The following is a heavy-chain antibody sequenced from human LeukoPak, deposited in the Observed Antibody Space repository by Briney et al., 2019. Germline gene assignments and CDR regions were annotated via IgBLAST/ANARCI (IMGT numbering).Heavy chain of an antibody. CDR1: GYTFTSYG. V-gene: IGHV1-18*01. J-gene: IGHJ5*02. CDR2: ISAYNGNT. CDR3: ASRAPVPWLVNWFDP. Sequence: ASVKVSCKASGYTFTSYGISWVRQAPGHGLEWMGWISAYNGNTNYAQKLQGRVTMTTDTSTSTAYLELRSPRSDDTAVYYCASRAPVPWLVNWFDPWGQGTLVTVS. D-gene: IGHD6-19*01.